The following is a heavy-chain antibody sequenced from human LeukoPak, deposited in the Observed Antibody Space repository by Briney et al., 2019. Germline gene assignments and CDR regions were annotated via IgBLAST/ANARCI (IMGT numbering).Heavy chain of an antibody. CDR3: ATTRGITIFGVVSQLFGY. Sequence: ASVKVSCKASGYTFTGYYMHWVRQAPGQGLEWMGWINPNSGGTNYAQKFQGRVTMTRDTSISTAYMELSRLRSDDTAVYYCATTRGITIFGVVSQLFGYWGQGTLDTVSS. V-gene: IGHV1-2*02. CDR1: GYTFTGYY. D-gene: IGHD3-3*01. J-gene: IGHJ4*02. CDR2: INPNSGGT.